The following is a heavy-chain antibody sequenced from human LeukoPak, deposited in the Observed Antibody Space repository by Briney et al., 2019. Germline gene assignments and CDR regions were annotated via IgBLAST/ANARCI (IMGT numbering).Heavy chain of an antibody. Sequence: GRSLRLSCAASGFIFSSYAMHWVRQAPGKGLEWVAVISYDGSNKYYADSVKGRFTISRDNSKNTLYLQMNSLRAEDTAVYYCARDATTELGTVYKDVWGKGTTVTISS. CDR1: GFIFSSYA. CDR2: ISYDGSNK. J-gene: IGHJ6*03. V-gene: IGHV3-30*04. D-gene: IGHD4-17*01. CDR3: ARDATTELGTVYKDV.